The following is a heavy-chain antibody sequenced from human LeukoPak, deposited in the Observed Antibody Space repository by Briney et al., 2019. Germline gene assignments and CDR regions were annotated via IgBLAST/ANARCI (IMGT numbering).Heavy chain of an antibody. CDR2: IYHSGST. J-gene: IGHJ4*02. D-gene: IGHD3-10*01. CDR3: ARGGGDQLHFDY. CDR1: GGSISSGDYY. V-gene: IGHV4-30-2*01. Sequence: PSETLSLTCTVSGGSISSGDYYWSWIRQPPGKGLEWIGYIYHSGSTYYNPSLKSRVTISVDRSKNQFSLKLSSVTAADTAVYYCARGGGDQLHFDYWGQGTLVTVSS.